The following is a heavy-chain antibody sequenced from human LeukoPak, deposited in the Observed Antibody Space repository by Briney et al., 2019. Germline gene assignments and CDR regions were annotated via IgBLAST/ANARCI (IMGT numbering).Heavy chain of an antibody. Sequence: PGGSLRLSCAASGFTVSSNYMTWVRQAPGKGLEWVSVMYSDGSTDHADSVRGRFTIARDNSKNTLFLQMNTLRAEDTAVYYCARGRPTWSFDHWGQGTLVTVSS. CDR3: ARGRPTWSFDH. CDR1: GFTVSSNY. V-gene: IGHV3-66*01. CDR2: MYSDGST. D-gene: IGHD2-8*02. J-gene: IGHJ4*02.